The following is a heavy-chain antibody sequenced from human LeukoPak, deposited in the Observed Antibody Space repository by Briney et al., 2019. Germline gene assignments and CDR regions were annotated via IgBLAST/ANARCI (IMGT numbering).Heavy chain of an antibody. J-gene: IGHJ5*02. CDR1: VYSFTNYW. V-gene: IGHV5-51*01. CDR2: IYPRDSET. D-gene: IGHD6-19*01. CDR3: ARLRSSGWDILYNWFDP. Sequence: GESLKFSCMGSVYSFTNYWIGWVRHLPGRGPELMGIIYPRDSETRYGPPFQGQVTISADKSINTAYLQWSSLKSSDTGIYYCARLRSSGWDILYNWFDPWGQGTLVTVSS.